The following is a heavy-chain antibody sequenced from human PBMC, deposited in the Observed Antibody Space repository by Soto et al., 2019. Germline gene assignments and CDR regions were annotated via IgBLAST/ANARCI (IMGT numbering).Heavy chain of an antibody. D-gene: IGHD6-6*01. CDR3: ARVIAARPSRDDAFDI. J-gene: IGHJ3*02. CDR2: INPNSGGT. Sequence: ASMKVSCKAAGYTFNGYYMHWLRQAPGLGLWWMGWINPNSGGTNYAQKFQGTVTMTRDTSISTAYMERSRLRSDDTAVYYCARVIAARPSRDDAFDIWGQGTMVTVSS. V-gene: IGHV1-2*02. CDR1: GYTFNGYY.